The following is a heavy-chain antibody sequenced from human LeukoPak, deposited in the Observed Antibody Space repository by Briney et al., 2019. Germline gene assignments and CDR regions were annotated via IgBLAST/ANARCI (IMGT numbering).Heavy chain of an antibody. V-gene: IGHV4-34*01. CDR2: ISHSGST. J-gene: IGHJ5*02. D-gene: IGHD2-2*02. CDR1: GGSFSGYY. Sequence: SETLSFTCAVYGGSFSGYYWSWIRQPPGKGLEWIGEISHSGSTNYNPSLKSRVTISVDTSKNQFSLKLSSVTAADTAVYYCARGLPYCSSTSCYTRVGWFDPWGQGTLVTVSS. CDR3: ARGLPYCSSTSCYTRVGWFDP.